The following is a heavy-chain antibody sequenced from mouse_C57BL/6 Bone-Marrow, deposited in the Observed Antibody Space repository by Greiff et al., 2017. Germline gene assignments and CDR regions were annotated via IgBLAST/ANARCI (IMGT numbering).Heavy chain of an antibody. CDR2: IFPGSGGT. CDR1: GYTFTDYY. Sequence: VKLKESGPELVKPGASVKISCKASGYTFTDYYINWVKQRHGQGLVWIGWIFPGSGGTYYNEKFKGKATLHVAKSSSTAYMLLISLTSEDSAVYLWARSRAHQGAMDYWGQGTSVTVSS. CDR3: ARSRAHQGAMDY. V-gene: IGHV1-75*01. D-gene: IGHD3-3*01. J-gene: IGHJ4*01.